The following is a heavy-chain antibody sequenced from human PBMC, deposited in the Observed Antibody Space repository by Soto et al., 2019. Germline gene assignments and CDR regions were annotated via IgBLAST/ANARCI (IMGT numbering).Heavy chain of an antibody. D-gene: IGHD2-2*01. CDR2: INHSGST. Sequence: QVQLQQCGAGLLKPSETLSLTCAVYGGSFSGYYWSWIRQPPGKGLEWLGEINHSGSTNYNPSLKSRVTLSVDTSKNQFSLKLSSVTAADTAVYYCARYLGYCSSTSCYASGRFDYWGQGTLVTVSS. CDR3: ARYLGYCSSTSCYASGRFDY. V-gene: IGHV4-34*01. CDR1: GGSFSGYY. J-gene: IGHJ4*02.